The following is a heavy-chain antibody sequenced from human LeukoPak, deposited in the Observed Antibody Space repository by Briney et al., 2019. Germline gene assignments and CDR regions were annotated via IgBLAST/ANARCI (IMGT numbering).Heavy chain of an antibody. V-gene: IGHV4-34*09. D-gene: IGHD2-21*02. Sequence: SETLSLTCAVYGGSFSAYYWSWIRQPPGKGLEWIGEINHSGSTYYNPSLKSRVTISVDTSKNQFSLKLSSVTAADTAVYYCARGKLVVTATTAGPHFDYWGQGTLVTVSS. CDR3: ARGKLVVTATTAGPHFDY. J-gene: IGHJ4*02. CDR1: GGSFSAYY. CDR2: INHSGST.